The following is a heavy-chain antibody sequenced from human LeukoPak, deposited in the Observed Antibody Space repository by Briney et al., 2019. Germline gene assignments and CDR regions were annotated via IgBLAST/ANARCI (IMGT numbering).Heavy chain of an antibody. Sequence: GRSLRLSCTASGFTFGDHAMSWVRQAPGKGLEWVGFIRSKAYGGTTEYAASVKGRFIISRDDSKISLYLQMNSLKTEDTALYYCARVRDSDGYSYDYWGQGTLVTVSS. V-gene: IGHV3-49*04. CDR3: ARVRDSDGYSYDY. CDR1: GFTFGDHA. CDR2: IRSKAYGGTT. J-gene: IGHJ4*02. D-gene: IGHD3-22*01.